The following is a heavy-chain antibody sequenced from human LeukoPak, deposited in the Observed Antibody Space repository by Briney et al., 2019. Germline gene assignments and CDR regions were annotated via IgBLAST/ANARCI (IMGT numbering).Heavy chain of an antibody. CDR3: AREDTAMDAFDI. Sequence: ASVKVSCKASGGTFSSYAISWVRQAPGQGLEWMGWINPNSGGTNYAQKFQGRVTMTRDTSISTAYMELSRLRSDDTAVYYCAREDTAMDAFDIWGQGTMVTVSS. CDR2: INPNSGGT. J-gene: IGHJ3*02. D-gene: IGHD5-18*01. CDR1: GGTFSSYA. V-gene: IGHV1-2*02.